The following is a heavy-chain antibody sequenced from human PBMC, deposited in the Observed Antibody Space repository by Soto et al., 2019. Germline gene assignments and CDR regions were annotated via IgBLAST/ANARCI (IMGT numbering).Heavy chain of an antibody. CDR1: GGSFSGYY. CDR2: INHSGST. Sequence: PSETLSLTCAVYGGSFSGYYWSWIRQPPGKGLEWIGEINHSGSTNYNPSLKSRVTISVDTSKNQFSLKLSSVTAADTAVYYCARGRDYDFWSGYQYYFDYWGQGTLVTVS. V-gene: IGHV4-34*01. CDR3: ARGRDYDFWSGYQYYFDY. J-gene: IGHJ4*02. D-gene: IGHD3-3*01.